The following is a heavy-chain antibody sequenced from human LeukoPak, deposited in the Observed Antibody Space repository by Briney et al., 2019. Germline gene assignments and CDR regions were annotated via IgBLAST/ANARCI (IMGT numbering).Heavy chain of an antibody. CDR3: ARRSVAVAGTSNDAFDI. CDR2: IYYSGST. V-gene: IGHV4-39*01. Sequence: SETLSLTCTVSGGSISSSSYYRGWIRQPPGKGLEWIGSIYYSGSTYYNPSLKSRVTISVDTSKNQFSLKLSSVTAADTAVYYCARRSVAVAGTSNDAFDIWGQGTMVTVSS. J-gene: IGHJ3*02. CDR1: GGSISSSSYY. D-gene: IGHD6-19*01.